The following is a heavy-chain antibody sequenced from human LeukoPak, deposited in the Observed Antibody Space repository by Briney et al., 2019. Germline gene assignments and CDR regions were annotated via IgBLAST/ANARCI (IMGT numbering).Heavy chain of an antibody. V-gene: IGHV1-69*13. J-gene: IGHJ4*02. D-gene: IGHD3-22*01. CDR2: IIPIFGTA. Sequence: GASVKVSCKASGGTFSSYAISWVRQAPGQGLEWMGGIIPIFGTANYAQKFQGRVTITADESTSTAYMELSSVTAADTAVYYCARDWASSGSNQVDYWGQGTLVTVSS. CDR3: ARDWASSGSNQVDY. CDR1: GGTFSSYA.